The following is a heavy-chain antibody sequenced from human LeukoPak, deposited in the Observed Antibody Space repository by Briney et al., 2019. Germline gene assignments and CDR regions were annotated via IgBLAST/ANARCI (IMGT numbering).Heavy chain of an antibody. CDR3: ARGVARWLNWFDP. D-gene: IGHD6-19*01. CDR2: MNPNSGNT. V-gene: IGHV1-8*01. J-gene: IGHJ5*02. CDR1: GYTFTSYD. Sequence: ASVKVSCKASGYTFTSYDINWVRQATGQGLEWVGWMNPNSGNTGYAQKFQGRVTMTRNTSISTAYMELSSLRSEDTAVYYCARGVARWLNWFDPWGQGTLVTVSS.